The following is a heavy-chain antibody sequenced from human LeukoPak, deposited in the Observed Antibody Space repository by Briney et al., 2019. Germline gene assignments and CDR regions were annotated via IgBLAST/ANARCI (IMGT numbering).Heavy chain of an antibody. CDR3: AKGGVYSDYYFDY. CDR2: VSGSGGGT. D-gene: IGHD4-11*01. CDR1: GFTFSRYT. V-gene: IGHV3-23*01. J-gene: IGHJ4*02. Sequence: GGSLRLSCAASGFTFSRYTMSWVRQAPGKGLEWVSVVSGSGGGTYYADSVKGRFAISGDNSKNTVYLQMNSLRAEDTALYYCAKGGVYSDYYFDYWGQGTLVTVSS.